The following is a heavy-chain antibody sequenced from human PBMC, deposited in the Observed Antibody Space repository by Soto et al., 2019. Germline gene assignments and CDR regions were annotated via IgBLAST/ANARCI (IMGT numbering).Heavy chain of an antibody. V-gene: IGHV4-34*01. CDR1: GGSFSDYY. D-gene: IGHD3-22*01. CDR3: VEGGKNFDSSGYYSDYFDS. J-gene: IGHJ4*02. Sequence: QVQLQQWGAGLLKPSETLSLTCAVYGGSFSDYYWSWIRQTPGKGLEWIGEIYHSGNTNYNPSLESRVTMSVDTSKNQFSLNLSSVTAADTAVYYCVEGGKNFDSSGYYSDYFDSWGQGTLVTVSS. CDR2: IYHSGNT.